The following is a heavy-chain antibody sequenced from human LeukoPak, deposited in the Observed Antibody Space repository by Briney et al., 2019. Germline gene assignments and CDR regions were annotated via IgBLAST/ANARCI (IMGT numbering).Heavy chain of an antibody. CDR1: GVSINNDF. D-gene: IGHD1-26*01. J-gene: IGHJ3*02. V-gene: IGHV4-4*07. CDR2: LYTSGST. CDR3: AGGGSPHI. Sequence: STETLYLSCTLAGVSINNDFLTWVRQPAGKALEWIGGLYTSGSTTYHPSLKSRVTMSLDTSMAQFSVKLKSVTAADTAVYYCAGGGSPHIWGQGTMVTVSS.